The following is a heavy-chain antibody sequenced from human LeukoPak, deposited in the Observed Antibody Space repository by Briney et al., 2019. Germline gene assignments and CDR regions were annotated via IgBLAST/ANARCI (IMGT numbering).Heavy chain of an antibody. CDR2: ISGSGGST. D-gene: IGHD3-22*01. Sequence: GGSLRLSCAASGLTFNNYVMSWVRQAPGKGLEWVSGISGSGGSTYYADSVKGRFTISRDDSKNTLYLQINSLRAEDTALYYCASRAYYDRSAYYFYYFDYWGQGTLVTVSS. V-gene: IGHV3-23*01. CDR3: ASRAYYDRSAYYFYYFDY. J-gene: IGHJ4*02. CDR1: GLTFNNYV.